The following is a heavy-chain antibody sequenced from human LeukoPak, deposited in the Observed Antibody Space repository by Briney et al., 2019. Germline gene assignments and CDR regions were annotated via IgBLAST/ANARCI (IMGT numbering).Heavy chain of an antibody. CDR1: GGSISSGGYY. CDR2: IYYSGST. CDR3: ASNYDSSGYYYD. Sequence: SETLSLTCTVSGGSISSGGYYWSWIRQHPGKGLEWIGYIYYSGSTYYNPSLKSRVTISVDTSKNQFSLKLSSVTAAGTAVYYCASNYDSSGYYYDWGQGTLVTVSS. D-gene: IGHD3-22*01. V-gene: IGHV4-31*03. J-gene: IGHJ4*02.